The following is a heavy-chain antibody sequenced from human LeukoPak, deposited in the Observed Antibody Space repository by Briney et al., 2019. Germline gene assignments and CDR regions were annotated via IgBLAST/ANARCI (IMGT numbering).Heavy chain of an antibody. J-gene: IGHJ4*02. V-gene: IGHV3-30*18. CDR3: AKELRGYSFFEH. D-gene: IGHD5-18*01. CDR2: VSYDASKK. CDR1: GFTFSSYG. Sequence: GGSLRLSCAASGFTFSSYGMHWVRQAPGKGLEWVAVVSYDASKKFYADPAKGRFTISRDNSKNTLSLQMNCLRPEDTAVYYCAKELRGYSFFEHWGQGSLVTVFS.